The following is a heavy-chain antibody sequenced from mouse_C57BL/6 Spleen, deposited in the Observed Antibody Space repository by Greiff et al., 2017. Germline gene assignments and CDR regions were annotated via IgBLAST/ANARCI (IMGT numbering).Heavy chain of an antibody. CDR1: GFTFSSYG. CDR2: ISSGGSYT. CDR3: ARQGTTVADY. D-gene: IGHD1-1*01. J-gene: IGHJ2*01. V-gene: IGHV5-6*01. Sequence: EVKLVESGGDLVKPGGSLKLSCAASGFTFSSYGMSWVRQTPDKRLEWVATISSGGSYTYYPDSVKGRFTISRDNAKNTLYLQMSSLKSEDTAMYYCARQGTTVADYWGQGTTLTVSS.